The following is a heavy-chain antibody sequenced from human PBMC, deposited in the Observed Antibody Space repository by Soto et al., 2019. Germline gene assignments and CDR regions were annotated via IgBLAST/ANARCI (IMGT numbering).Heavy chain of an antibody. Sequence: SETLSLTCTVSGDSISSFYWTWIRQPPGKGLEWVGYIFSSGSTNYNPSLKSRVTISVDTSENQFSLKLTSVTAADTAVYFCSRVGYCSSTPCWPIGYFEYWGQGTLVTVS. CDR1: GDSISSFY. D-gene: IGHD2-2*01. J-gene: IGHJ4*02. V-gene: IGHV4-59*01. CDR3: SRVGYCSSTPCWPIGYFEY. CDR2: IFSSGST.